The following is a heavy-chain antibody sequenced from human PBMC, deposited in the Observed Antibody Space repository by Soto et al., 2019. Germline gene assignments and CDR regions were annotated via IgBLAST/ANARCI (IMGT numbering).Heavy chain of an antibody. CDR2: ISSGNKT. J-gene: IGHJ4*02. Sequence: GGSLRLSCAASGFIVSSNYMSWVRQAPGKGLEWVSVISSGNKTYYADSVKGRFAISRVNSKNTLYLQMNSLRAEDTAVYYCAREGYYYDSSGYYGIDNWGQGTLVTVSS. D-gene: IGHD3-22*01. CDR3: AREGYYYDSSGYYGIDN. V-gene: IGHV3-66*01. CDR1: GFIVSSNY.